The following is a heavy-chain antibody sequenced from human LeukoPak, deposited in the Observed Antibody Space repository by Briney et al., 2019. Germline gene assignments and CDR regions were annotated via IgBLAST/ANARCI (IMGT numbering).Heavy chain of an antibody. D-gene: IGHD1-14*01. CDR2: ISSGDRT. V-gene: IGHV3-23*01. CDR1: GFTFNSYA. Sequence: GGSLRLSCAASGFTFNSYAMSWVRQAPGKGLEWVSAISSGDRTYYADSVKGRFTISRDNSRNTVYLQMNSLRAEDTAIYYCAKEGPYGSPRNYYFDYWGQGTLVTVSS. CDR3: AKEGPYGSPRNYYFDY. J-gene: IGHJ4*02.